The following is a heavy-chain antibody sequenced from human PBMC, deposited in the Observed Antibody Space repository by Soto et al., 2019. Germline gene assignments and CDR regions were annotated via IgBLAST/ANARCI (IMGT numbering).Heavy chain of an antibody. Sequence: QVQLQQWGAGLLKPSETLSLTCAVYGGSFSGYYWSWIRQPPGKGLEWIGEINHSGSTNYNPSLKSRVIISVDTSKNQLSLKLSSVTAADTAVYYCARGSPRSGWTLPRYYYGMDVWGQGTTVTVSS. V-gene: IGHV4-34*01. CDR2: INHSGST. CDR3: ARGSPRSGWTLPRYYYGMDV. D-gene: IGHD6-19*01. J-gene: IGHJ6*02. CDR1: GGSFSGYY.